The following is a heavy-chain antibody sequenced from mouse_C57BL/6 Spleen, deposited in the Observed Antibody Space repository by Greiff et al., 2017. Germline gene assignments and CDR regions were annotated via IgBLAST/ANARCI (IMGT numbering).Heavy chain of an antibody. J-gene: IGHJ4*01. CDR2: IHPNSGST. V-gene: IGHV1-64*01. CDR3: ASGYYYGSYDAMDY. CDR1: GYTFTSYW. D-gene: IGHD2-1*01. Sequence: VQLQQPGAELVKPGASVKLSCKASGYTFTSYWMHWVKQRPGQGLEWIGMIHPNSGSTNYNEKVKSKATLTVDKSSSTAYMQLSSLTSEDSAVYYCASGYYYGSYDAMDYWGQGTSVTVSS.